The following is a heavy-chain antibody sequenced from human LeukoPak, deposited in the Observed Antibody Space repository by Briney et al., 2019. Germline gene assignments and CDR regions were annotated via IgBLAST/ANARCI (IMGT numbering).Heavy chain of an antibody. CDR3: ARDRGKLYSGADY. V-gene: IGHV4-39*07. CDR2: TYYSGST. J-gene: IGHJ4*02. Sequence: SETLSLTCTVSGGSISSSSYYWGWIRQPPGKGLEWIGSTYYSGSTYYNPSLKSRVTISVDTSKNQFSLKLSSVTAADTAVYYCARDRGKLYSGADYWGQGTLVTVSS. CDR1: GGSISSSSYY. D-gene: IGHD2-21*01.